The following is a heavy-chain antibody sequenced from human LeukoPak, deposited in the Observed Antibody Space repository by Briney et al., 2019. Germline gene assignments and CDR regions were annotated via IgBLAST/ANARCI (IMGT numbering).Heavy chain of an antibody. J-gene: IGHJ4*02. CDR2: INPNSGGT. Sequence: ASVKVSCTASGYTFTCYYTHSVRQAPGQGLEWMGWINPNSGGTNYAQKFQGRVTMTRDTSISTAYMELSRLRSDDTAVYYCARVPHSSGYSLWVDYWGQGTLVTVSS. V-gene: IGHV1-2*02. CDR1: GYTFTCYY. CDR3: ARVPHSSGYSLWVDY. D-gene: IGHD3-22*01.